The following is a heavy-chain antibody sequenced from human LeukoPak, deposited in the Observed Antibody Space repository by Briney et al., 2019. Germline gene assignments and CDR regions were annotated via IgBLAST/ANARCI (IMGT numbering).Heavy chain of an antibody. V-gene: IGHV4-59*01. J-gene: IGHJ4*02. CDR1: GGSISSYY. D-gene: IGHD6-13*01. CDR3: ARGRGGLAAAGTRVGDYYFDN. Sequence: SETLSLTCTVSGGSISSYYWSWIRQPPGKGLEWIGYIYYSGSTKYNPALKSRVTISVDTSKNQFSLKLSSVTAADTAVYYCARGRGGLAAAGTRVGDYYFDNWGQGTLVTVSS. CDR2: IYYSGST.